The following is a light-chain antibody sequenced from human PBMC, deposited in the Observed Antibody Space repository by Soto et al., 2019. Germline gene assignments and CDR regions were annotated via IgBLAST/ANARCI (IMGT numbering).Light chain of an antibody. V-gene: IGKV3-15*01. CDR2: GAS. CDR3: QQYNNWPRT. J-gene: IGKJ1*01. Sequence: EIVMTQSPATLSVSPGERATLSCRASQSVSSNLAWYQQKPGQPPRLLIYGASTRATDIPARFSGSGSGTEFTLTISSLQSEDFAVYYCQQYNNWPRTFGQGTKV. CDR1: QSVSSN.